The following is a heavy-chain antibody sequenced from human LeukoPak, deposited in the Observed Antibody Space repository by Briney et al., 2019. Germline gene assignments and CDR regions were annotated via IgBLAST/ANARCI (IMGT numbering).Heavy chain of an antibody. V-gene: IGHV3-7*03. CDR3: ARALNYYYYYMDV. J-gene: IGHJ6*03. Sequence: GGSLRLSCAASGFTFSNYWMSWVRQAPGKGLEWVANIKEDGSEKYYVESVKGRFTISRDNAKNSLYLQMNSLRAEDTAVYYCARALNYYYYYMDVWGKGTTVTVSS. CDR2: IKEDGSEK. CDR1: GFTFSNYW.